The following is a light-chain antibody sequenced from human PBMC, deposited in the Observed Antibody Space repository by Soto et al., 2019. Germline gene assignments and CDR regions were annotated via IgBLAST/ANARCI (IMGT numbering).Light chain of an antibody. V-gene: IGKV3-15*01. J-gene: IGKJ5*01. CDR2: GVS. CDR3: QQYVNWPIT. CDR1: RSVNNN. Sequence: EVVMTQSPATLSVSPGERAILSCRASRSVNNNYLAWYQQKPGQAPRLLIYGVSNRATDTPARFSGSGSGTEFTLMICSLQSDGFAVYYCQQYVNWPITFGQGTRLEIK.